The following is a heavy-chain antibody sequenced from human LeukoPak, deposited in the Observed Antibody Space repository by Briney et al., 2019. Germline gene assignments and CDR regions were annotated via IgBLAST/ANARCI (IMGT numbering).Heavy chain of an antibody. V-gene: IGHV3-21*01. Sequence: PGESLRLSCAGSGFTFTDSAINWVRQAPGKGLEWVSSINNIATHSYYAASVKGRFSISRDDAKISVYLQMHSLRAEDTAIYYCARDPTRYLRYGYFDYWGQGAQVTVSS. CDR1: GFTFTDSA. J-gene: IGHJ4*02. CDR2: INNIATHS. D-gene: IGHD4-17*01. CDR3: ARDPTRYLRYGYFDY.